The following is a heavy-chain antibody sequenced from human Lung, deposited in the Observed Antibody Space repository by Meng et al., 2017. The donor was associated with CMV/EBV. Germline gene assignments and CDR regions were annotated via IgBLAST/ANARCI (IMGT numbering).Heavy chain of an antibody. V-gene: IGHV3-74*01. J-gene: IGHJ4*02. D-gene: IGHD6-19*01. CDR3: ATELITIAGTRRDY. CDR2: INSDGSST. CDR1: GFTFSSYW. Sequence: GESLKISCAASGFTFSSYWMHWVRQVPGKGLVWVARINSDGSSTSYADSVKGRFTISRDNAKNTLYLQMNSLRAEDTAVYYCATELITIAGTRRDYWGQGTLVTVSS.